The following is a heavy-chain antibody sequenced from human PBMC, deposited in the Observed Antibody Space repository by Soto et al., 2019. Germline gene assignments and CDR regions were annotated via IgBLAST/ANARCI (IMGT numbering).Heavy chain of an antibody. CDR1: GFTFSSYA. CDR3: AKDNYYGSGSYYGLLLL. V-gene: IGHV3-23*01. J-gene: IGHJ4*02. D-gene: IGHD3-10*01. CDR2: ISGSGGST. Sequence: HPGGSLRLSCAASGFTFSSYAMSWVRQAPGKGLEWVSAISGSGGSTYYADSVKGRFTISRDNSKNTLYLQMNSLRAEDTAVYYCAKDNYYGSGSYYGLLLLWGQGTLVTVSS.